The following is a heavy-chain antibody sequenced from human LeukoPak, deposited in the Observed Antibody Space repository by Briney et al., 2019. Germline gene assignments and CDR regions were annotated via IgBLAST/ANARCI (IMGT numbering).Heavy chain of an antibody. CDR3: ARSSYSSGWSDY. D-gene: IGHD6-19*01. V-gene: IGHV1-2*02. J-gene: IGHJ4*02. Sequence: ASVKVPCKASGYTFTGYYMHWVRQAPGQGLEWMGWINPNSGGTNYAQRFQGSVTMTRDTSISTAYMELSRLRSDDTAVYYCARSSYSSGWSDYWGQGTLVTVSS. CDR2: INPNSGGT. CDR1: GYTFTGYY.